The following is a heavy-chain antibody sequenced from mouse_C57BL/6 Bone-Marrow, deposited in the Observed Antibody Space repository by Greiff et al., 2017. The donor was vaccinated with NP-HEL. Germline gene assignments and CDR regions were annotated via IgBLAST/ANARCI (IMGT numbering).Heavy chain of an antibody. CDR1: GYTFTSYD. Sequence: QVQLKQSGPELVKPGASVKLSCKASGYTFTSYDINWVKQRPGQGLEWIGWIYPRDGSTKYNEKFKGKATLTVDTSSSTAYMELHSLTSEDSAVYFCARSGDGYYGWYFDVWGTGTTVTVSS. CDR3: ARSGDGYYGWYFDV. D-gene: IGHD2-3*01. J-gene: IGHJ1*03. V-gene: IGHV1-85*01. CDR2: IYPRDGST.